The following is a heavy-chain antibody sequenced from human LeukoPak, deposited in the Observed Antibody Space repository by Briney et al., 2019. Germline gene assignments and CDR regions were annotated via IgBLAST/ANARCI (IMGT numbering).Heavy chain of an antibody. CDR3: AKDDAWGRYKD. CDR1: GFTFSSHG. CDR2: ISPSGGIT. J-gene: IGHJ1*01. V-gene: IGHV3-23*01. D-gene: IGHD3-16*01. Sequence: GRSLRLSCAASGFTFSSHGMNWVRQAPGKGLEWVSGISPSGGITYYTDSVKGRFTISRDNSKNTVSLQMNSLRGEDTAVYYCAKDDAWGRYKDWGQGTLVTVSS.